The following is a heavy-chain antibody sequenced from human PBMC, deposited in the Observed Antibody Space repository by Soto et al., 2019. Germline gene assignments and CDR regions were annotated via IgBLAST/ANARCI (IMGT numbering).Heavy chain of an antibody. J-gene: IGHJ5*02. Sequence: QVQLQESGPGLVMPSGTLSLTCAVSGGSISSSIWWRWVRQPPGQGLAWIGEIFHSGSTNFNPSLKSRVTISVDKSKNQVSLKVSSVTAADTAVYYCARVIVGATRLYFDPWGQGTLVTVSS. CDR3: ARVIVGATRLYFDP. D-gene: IGHD1-26*01. V-gene: IGHV4-4*02. CDR2: IFHSGST. CDR1: GGSISSSIW.